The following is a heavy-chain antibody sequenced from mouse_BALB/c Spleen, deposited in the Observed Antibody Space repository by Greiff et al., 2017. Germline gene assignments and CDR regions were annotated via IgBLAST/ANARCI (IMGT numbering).Heavy chain of an antibody. CDR3: ARHDDSGFAY. CDR1: GFTFSSYG. D-gene: IGHD2-4*01. CDR2: ISSGGSYT. J-gene: IGHJ3*01. Sequence: EVKLVESGGDLVKPGGSLKLSCAASGFTFSSYGMSWVRQTPDKRLEWVATISSGGSYTYYPDSVKGRFTISRDNAKNTLYLQMSSLKSEDTAMYYCARHDDSGFAYWGQGTLVTVSA. V-gene: IGHV5-6*01.